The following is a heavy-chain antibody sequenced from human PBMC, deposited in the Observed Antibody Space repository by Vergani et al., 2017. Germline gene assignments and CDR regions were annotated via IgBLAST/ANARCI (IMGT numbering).Heavy chain of an antibody. D-gene: IGHD6-19*01. CDR1: GFTFSSYG. Sequence: VQLVESGGGVVQPGRSLRLSCAASGFTFSSYGMHWVRQAPGKGLEWVAVIWYDGSNKYYADSVKGRFTISRDNSKNTLYLQMNSLRAEDTAVYYCARGPSSSGWIFDYWGQGTLVTVSS. V-gene: IGHV3-33*01. J-gene: IGHJ4*02. CDR3: ARGPSSSGWIFDY. CDR2: IWYDGSNK.